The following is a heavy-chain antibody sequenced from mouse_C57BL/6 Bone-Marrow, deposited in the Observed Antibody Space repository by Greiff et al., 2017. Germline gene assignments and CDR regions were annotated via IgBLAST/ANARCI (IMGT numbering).Heavy chain of an antibody. V-gene: IGHV1-7*01. J-gene: IGHJ2*01. D-gene: IGHD1-1*01. CDR3: AKGSTSFDY. CDR2: INPSSGYT. CDR1: GYTFTSYW. Sequence: QVQLKQSGAELAKPGASVKLSCKASGYTFTSYWMHWVKQRPGQGLEWIGYINPSSGYTKYNQKFKDKATLTADNSSSTAYMPLSSLTYEDSAVYYCAKGSTSFDYWGQGTTLTVSS.